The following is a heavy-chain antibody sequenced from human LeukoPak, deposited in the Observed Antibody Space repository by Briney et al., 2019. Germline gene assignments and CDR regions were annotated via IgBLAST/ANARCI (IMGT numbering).Heavy chain of an antibody. J-gene: IGHJ3*02. V-gene: IGHV3-73*01. Sequence: GGSLRLSCAGSGFNFSGFAMHWVRQASGKGLEWVGRIRSKAKSYATAYDASVKGRFTISRDDSKNTVYLQMNSLKTEDTAVYYCTRRYSYDSSGYYYVRDAFDIWGQGTMVTVSS. CDR2: IRSKAKSYAT. D-gene: IGHD3-22*01. CDR3: TRRYSYDSSGYYYVRDAFDI. CDR1: GFNFSGFA.